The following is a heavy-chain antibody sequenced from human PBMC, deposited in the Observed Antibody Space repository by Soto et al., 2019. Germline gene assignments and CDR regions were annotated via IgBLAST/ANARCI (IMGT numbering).Heavy chain of an antibody. CDR1: GGSISSSSYY. V-gene: IGHV4-39*01. J-gene: IGHJ6*02. CDR3: ARYYYDSSGYYSPYYYHYYGMDV. CDR2: IYYSGST. Sequence: SETLSLTCTVSGGSISSSSYYWGWIRQPPGKGLEWIGSIYYSGSTYYNPSLKSRVTISVDTSKNQFSLRLSSVTAADTAVYYCARYYYDSSGYYSPYYYHYYGMDVWAQGTTVTVSS. D-gene: IGHD3-22*01.